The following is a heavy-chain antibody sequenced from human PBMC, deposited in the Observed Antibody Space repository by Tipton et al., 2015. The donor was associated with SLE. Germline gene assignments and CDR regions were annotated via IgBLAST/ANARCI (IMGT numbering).Heavy chain of an antibody. J-gene: IGHJ4*02. V-gene: IGHV3-7*01. D-gene: IGHD5-12*01. Sequence: DSVKGRFTISRDNAKNSLYLQMNSLRAEDTAVYYCARDWLRDYWGQGTLVTVSS. CDR3: ARDWLRDY.